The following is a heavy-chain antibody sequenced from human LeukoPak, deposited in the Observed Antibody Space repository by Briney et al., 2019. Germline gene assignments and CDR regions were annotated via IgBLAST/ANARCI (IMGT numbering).Heavy chain of an antibody. J-gene: IGHJ4*02. V-gene: IGHV3-48*01. CDR2: ISGGSTTI. Sequence: GGSLRLSCAASGFIFRSYSMNWVRQAPGKGLEWVSYISGGSTTIYYADSVKGRFTISRDNAKNSLYLQMNSLRAEDTAVYYCARDYSTVTTFFDYWGQGTLVTVSS. CDR3: ARDYSTVTTFFDY. D-gene: IGHD4-17*01. CDR1: GFIFRSYS.